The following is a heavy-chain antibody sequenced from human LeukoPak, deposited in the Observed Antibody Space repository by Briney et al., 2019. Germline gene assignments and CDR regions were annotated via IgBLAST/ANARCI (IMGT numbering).Heavy chain of an antibody. CDR2: INDSGRT. V-gene: IGHV4-34*01. CDR1: GASFSNYY. J-gene: IGHJ6*04. CDR3: ARRWNYGRNYSIYV. D-gene: IGHD1-7*01. Sequence: KTSETLSLTFAVYGASFSNYYWSWIRQPPGRGLEWIGEINDSGRTNYNPSLMSRVTVSVDTSKNQFSLGLTSVTATDTAVYYCARRWNYGRNYSIYVAGNGATVSVSS.